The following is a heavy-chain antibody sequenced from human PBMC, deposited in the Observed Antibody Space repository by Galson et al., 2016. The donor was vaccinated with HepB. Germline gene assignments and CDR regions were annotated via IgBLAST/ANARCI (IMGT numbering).Heavy chain of an antibody. V-gene: IGHV3-48*02. CDR2: IGSSVSTI. CDR1: GFTFSRSG. Sequence: LRLSCAGSGFTFSRSGLNWVRQAPGKGLQWVSYIGSSVSTIYYADSVMGRFTISRDNAKNSVYLQMHSLRDDDTAVYYCARELVRSAFDLWGQGTMVTVSS. D-gene: IGHD6-6*01. J-gene: IGHJ3*01. CDR3: ARELVRSAFDL.